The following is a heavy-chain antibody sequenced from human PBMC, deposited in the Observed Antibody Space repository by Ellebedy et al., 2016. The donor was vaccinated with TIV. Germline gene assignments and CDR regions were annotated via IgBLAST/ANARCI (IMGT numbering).Heavy chain of an antibody. Sequence: GESLKISXLASGFTFSSYSMNWVRQAPGKGLEWVSYISSSSSTIYYADSVKGRFTISRDNAKNSLYLQMNSLRAEDTALYYCAKPEVRGIIADAFDIWGQGTMVTVSS. CDR1: GFTFSSYS. J-gene: IGHJ3*02. V-gene: IGHV3-48*04. CDR2: ISSSSSTI. D-gene: IGHD3-10*01. CDR3: AKPEVRGIIADAFDI.